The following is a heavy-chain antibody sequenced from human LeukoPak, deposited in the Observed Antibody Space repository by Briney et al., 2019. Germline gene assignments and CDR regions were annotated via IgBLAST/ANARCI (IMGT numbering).Heavy chain of an antibody. D-gene: IGHD2-15*01. CDR3: ASRPDQHLLYYFDY. CDR2: INPSSGGT. CDR1: GYTFTGYY. V-gene: IGHV1-2*02. J-gene: IGHJ4*02. Sequence: ASVKVSCKASGYTFTGYYMHWVRQAPGQGLEWMGWINPSSGGTKYAQKFQGRVTMTSDASISTAYMELSSLRSDDTAVYYCASRPDQHLLYYFDYWGQGALVTVSS.